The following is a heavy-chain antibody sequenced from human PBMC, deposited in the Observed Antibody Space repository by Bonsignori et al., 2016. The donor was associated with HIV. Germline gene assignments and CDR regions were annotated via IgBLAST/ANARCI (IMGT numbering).Heavy chain of an antibody. CDR3: ARIYYYDSSGYSDDY. J-gene: IGHJ4*02. Sequence: ASVKVSCKASGYSFTDYYMHWVRQGPGQGLQWMGWINPNSGGTKYAQKFQGRVTMTRDTSISTAYMELSRLRSDDTAVYYCARIYYYDSSGYSDDYWGQGTLVTVSS. CDR1: GYSFTDYY. CDR2: INPNSGGT. V-gene: IGHV1-2*02. D-gene: IGHD3-22*01.